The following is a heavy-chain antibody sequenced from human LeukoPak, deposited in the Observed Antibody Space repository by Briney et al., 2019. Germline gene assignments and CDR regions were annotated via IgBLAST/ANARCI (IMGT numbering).Heavy chain of an antibody. D-gene: IGHD6-25*01. Sequence: SETLSLTCTVSGGSVSSGSYYWSWIRQPAGKGLEWIGRIYTSGSTNYNPSLKSRVTISLDTSKNQFSLKLSSVTAADTAVYYCARRAANTATFDYWGQGTLVTVSS. CDR3: ARRAANTATFDY. CDR2: IYTSGST. CDR1: GGSVSSGSYY. V-gene: IGHV4-61*10. J-gene: IGHJ4*02.